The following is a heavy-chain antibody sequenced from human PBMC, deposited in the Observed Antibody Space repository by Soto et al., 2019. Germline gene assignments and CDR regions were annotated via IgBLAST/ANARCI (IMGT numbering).Heavy chain of an antibody. CDR3: AKAWGGGAYSGYEDYYYYGMDV. CDR1: GFTFDDYT. V-gene: IGHV3-43*01. J-gene: IGHJ6*02. CDR2: ISWDGGST. D-gene: IGHD5-12*01. Sequence: GGSLRLSCAASGFTFDDYTMHWVRQAPGKGLEWVSLISWDGGSTYYADSVKGRFTISRDNSKNSLYLQMNSLRTEDTALYYCAKAWGGGAYSGYEDYYYYGMDVWGQGTTVTVSS.